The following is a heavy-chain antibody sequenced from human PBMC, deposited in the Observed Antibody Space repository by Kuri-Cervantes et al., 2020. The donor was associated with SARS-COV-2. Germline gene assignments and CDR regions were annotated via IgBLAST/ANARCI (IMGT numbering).Heavy chain of an antibody. CDR1: GFTFSSYW. CDR2: INSDGSST. J-gene: IGHJ4*02. D-gene: IGHD5-18*01. CDR3: ALRGGYSYGYYFDY. Sequence: GGSLRLSCAASGFTFSSYWMHWVRQAPGKGLVWVSRINSDGSSTSYADSVKGRFTISRDNSKNTLYLQMNSLRAEDTAVYYCALRGGYSYGYYFDYWGQGTLVTVSS. V-gene: IGHV3-74*01.